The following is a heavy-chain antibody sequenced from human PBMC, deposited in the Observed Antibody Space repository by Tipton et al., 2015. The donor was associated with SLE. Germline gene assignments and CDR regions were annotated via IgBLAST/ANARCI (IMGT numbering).Heavy chain of an antibody. CDR2: IYHSGST. CDR1: GYSISSGYY. D-gene: IGHD1-7*01. V-gene: IGHV4-38-2*02. CDR3: TRDRDWNYAGDAFDI. Sequence: LRLSCAVSGYSISSGYYWGWIRQPPGKGLEWIGSIYHSGSTYYNPSLKSRVTISVDTSENQFSLKLSSVTAADTAVYYCTRDRDWNYAGDAFDIWGQGTMVTVSS. J-gene: IGHJ3*02.